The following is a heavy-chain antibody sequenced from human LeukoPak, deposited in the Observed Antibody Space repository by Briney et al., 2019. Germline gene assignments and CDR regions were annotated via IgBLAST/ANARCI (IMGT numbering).Heavy chain of an antibody. CDR3: ARDGTPIYSSGWVYMDV. Sequence: GGSLRLSCAASGFSFSTYEMNWVRQAPGKGLEWISYISASGTLTYYADSVEGRFAISRDNAKNSLYLQVNSLRGEDTAVYYCARDGTPIYSSGWVYMDVWGKGTTVTISS. CDR2: ISASGTLT. D-gene: IGHD6-25*01. V-gene: IGHV3-48*03. CDR1: GFSFSTYE. J-gene: IGHJ6*04.